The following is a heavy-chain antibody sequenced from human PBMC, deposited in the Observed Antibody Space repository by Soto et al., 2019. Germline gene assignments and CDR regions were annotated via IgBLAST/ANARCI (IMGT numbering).Heavy chain of an antibody. J-gene: IGHJ4*02. CDR1: GFSLTPRGGG. CDR3: AHRYDSSGYFYYFDY. Sequence: SGPTLVNPAQTLTLACTFSGFSLTPRGGGVGWIRRPPGKALEWLALIFWDDDQRFTPSLRSRLTITKDTSKNQVVLTMTNMDPVDTATYYCAHRYDSSGYFYYFDYWGQGSLVTVSS. D-gene: IGHD3-22*01. CDR2: IFWDDDQ. V-gene: IGHV2-5*02.